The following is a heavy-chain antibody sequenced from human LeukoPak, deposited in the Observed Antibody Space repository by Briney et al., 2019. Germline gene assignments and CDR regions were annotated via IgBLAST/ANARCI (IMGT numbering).Heavy chain of an antibody. CDR3: ARAPAVRWFDP. Sequence: KTSETLSLTCTVSGGSISSYYWSWIRQPPGKGLEWIGEINHSGSTNYNPSLKSRVTISVDTSKNQFSLKLSSVTAADTAVYYCARAPAVRWFDPWGQGTLVTVSS. CDR1: GGSISSYY. V-gene: IGHV4-34*01. D-gene: IGHD6-19*01. CDR2: INHSGST. J-gene: IGHJ5*02.